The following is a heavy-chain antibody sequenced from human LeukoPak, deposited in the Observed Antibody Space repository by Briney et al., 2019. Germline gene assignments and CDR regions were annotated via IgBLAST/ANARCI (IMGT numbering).Heavy chain of an antibody. Sequence: GGSLRLSCAASGFTFNSYGMSWVRQAPGKGLEWVSGITGSGTTTYYADSLKGRFTISRDNSKNKMYLQMSSLRVEDTAVYYCARDRNLASFDVWGQGTMVTVSS. CDR2: ITGSGTTT. D-gene: IGHD1-14*01. CDR1: GFTFNSYG. V-gene: IGHV3-23*01. J-gene: IGHJ3*01. CDR3: ARDRNLASFDV.